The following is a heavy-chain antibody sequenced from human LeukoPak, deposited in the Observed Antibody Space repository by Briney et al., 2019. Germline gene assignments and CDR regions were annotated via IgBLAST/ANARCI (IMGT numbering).Heavy chain of an antibody. CDR1: GGSISSCY. J-gene: IGHJ4*02. D-gene: IGHD5-18*01. CDR2: VYYSGST. CDR3: AGAPPYNYGYGYFDY. V-gene: IGHV4-59*01. Sequence: SETLSLTCTVSGGSISSCYWNWIRQPPGKGLEWIGYVYYSGSTNYNPSLKSRVTISVDTSKKQFSLKLSSVTAADTAVYYCAGAPPYNYGYGYFDYWGRGTLVTVSS.